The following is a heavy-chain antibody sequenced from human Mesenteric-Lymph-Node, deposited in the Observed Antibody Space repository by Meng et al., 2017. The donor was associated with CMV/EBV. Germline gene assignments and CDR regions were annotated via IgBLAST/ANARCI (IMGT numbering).Heavy chain of an antibody. V-gene: IGHV2-5*02. J-gene: IGHJ4*02. CDR3: AHKYCSSTSCYSLHFDY. D-gene: IGHD2-2*01. CDR1: STGGVG. Sequence: STGGVGVGWIRQPPGKTLEWLAIIYWDDAKRYSPSLKSRISITKDTSKNQVVLTMTNMDHVDTDTYYCAHKYCSSTSCYSLHFDYWGQGTLVTVSS. CDR2: IYWDDAK.